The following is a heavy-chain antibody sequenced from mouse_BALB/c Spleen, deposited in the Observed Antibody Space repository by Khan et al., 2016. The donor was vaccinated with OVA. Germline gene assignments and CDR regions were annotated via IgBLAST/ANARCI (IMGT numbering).Heavy chain of an antibody. J-gene: IGHJ2*01. V-gene: IGHV1-4*01. Sequence: QVQLKESGAELARPGASVKMSCKASGYTFTNYTMHWVKQRPGQGLEWIGYINPSSGYTNYNQKFKDKATLTADKSSSTAYMQLTSLTSDYSAVYYCVRIPVPPYFFDSWGQGTTLTVSS. CDR3: VRIPVPPYFFDS. CDR2: INPSSGYT. CDR1: GYTFTNYT.